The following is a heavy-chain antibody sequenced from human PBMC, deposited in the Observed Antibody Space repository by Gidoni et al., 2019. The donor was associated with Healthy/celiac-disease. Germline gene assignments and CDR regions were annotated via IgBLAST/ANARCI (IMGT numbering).Heavy chain of an antibody. CDR3: ARGKAGVWYFDL. J-gene: IGHJ2*01. Sequence: QVQLQQWGAGLLKPSETLSPTCAVHGGSFSGYYWSWIRHPPGKGLEWIGEINHSGSTNYNPSLKSRVTISVDTSKNQFSLKLSSVTAADTAVYYCARGKAGVWYFDLWGRGTLVTVSS. D-gene: IGHD6-19*01. V-gene: IGHV4-34*01. CDR2: INHSGST. CDR1: GGSFSGYY.